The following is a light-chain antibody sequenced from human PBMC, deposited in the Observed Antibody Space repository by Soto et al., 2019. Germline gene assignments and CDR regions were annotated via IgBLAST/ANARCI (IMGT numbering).Light chain of an antibody. CDR3: QHTYTTPIT. CDR2: HSS. Sequence: DIQMTQSPSSLSASVGDRVTITCRASQSISTYLNWYQQKPGKAPKLLIYHSSTLRSGVPSRFSGSGSGTDFTLTISSLQPEDFATYYCQHTYTTPITFGQGTRLEIK. CDR1: QSISTY. J-gene: IGKJ5*01. V-gene: IGKV1-39*01.